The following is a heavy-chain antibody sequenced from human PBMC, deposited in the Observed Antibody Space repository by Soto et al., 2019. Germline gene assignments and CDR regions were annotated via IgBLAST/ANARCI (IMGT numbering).Heavy chain of an antibody. V-gene: IGHV4-30-2*01. CDR2: VTHSGAA. CDR3: ARIHWAQSSLDY. J-gene: IGHJ4*02. D-gene: IGHD6-19*01. CDR1: GGSIDSGAFS. Sequence: SETLSLTCAVSGGSIDSGAFSLSWIRQPPGKGLEWIGYVTHSGAAYSIPSLNGRLTLSVDSSQTQFSLKLTSVTAADSAFYYCARIHWAQSSLDYWGRGILVTVSS.